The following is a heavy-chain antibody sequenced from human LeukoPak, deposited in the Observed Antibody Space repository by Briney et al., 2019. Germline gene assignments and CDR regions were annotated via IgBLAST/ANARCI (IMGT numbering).Heavy chain of an antibody. D-gene: IGHD3-3*01. J-gene: IGHJ6*02. Sequence: SQTLSLTCTVSGGSISSGGYYWSWIRQHPGKGLEWIGYIYYSGSTNYNPSLKSRVTISVDTSKNQFSLKLSSVTAADTAVYYCARQSTYYDFWSGWPMDVWGQGTTVTVSS. V-gene: IGHV4-31*03. CDR2: IYYSGST. CDR3: ARQSTYYDFWSGWPMDV. CDR1: GGSISSGGYY.